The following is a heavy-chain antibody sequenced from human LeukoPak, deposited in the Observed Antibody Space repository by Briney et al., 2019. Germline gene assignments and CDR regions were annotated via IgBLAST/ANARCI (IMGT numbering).Heavy chain of an antibody. J-gene: IGHJ3*02. V-gene: IGHV3-23*01. CDR2: ISGNGGST. Sequence: PGGSLRLSCAASGFTFSSYGMSWVRQAPGKGLEWVSGISGNGGSTYYADSVKGRFTISRDNSKNTLYLQMNSLRAEDTAVYYCAKGTYCSGGRCYLDPFDAFDIWGQGTMVTVSS. CDR3: AKGTYCSGGRCYLDPFDAFDI. D-gene: IGHD2-15*01. CDR1: GFTFSSYG.